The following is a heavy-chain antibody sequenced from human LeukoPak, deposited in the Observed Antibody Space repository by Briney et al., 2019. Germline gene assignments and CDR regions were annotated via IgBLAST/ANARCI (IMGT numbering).Heavy chain of an antibody. V-gene: IGHV3-23*01. J-gene: IGHJ2*01. CDR3: AKDWTGTKPFYL. Sequence: QPGGSLRLSCAASGFTFSSYAMSWVRQAPGKGLEWVLAISGSRGNTLYADSVKGGFTISRDNSQNTLYLPMNSLRAEDTAVYYCAKDWTGTKPFYLWGRGTLVTVSS. CDR1: GFTFSSYA. D-gene: IGHD1-14*01. CDR2: ISGSRGNT.